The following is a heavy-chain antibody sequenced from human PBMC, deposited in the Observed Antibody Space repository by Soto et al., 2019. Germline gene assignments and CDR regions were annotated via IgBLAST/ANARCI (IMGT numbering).Heavy chain of an antibody. CDR3: TTSTYRYCSGGGCYGGFDY. Sequence: GGSLTLSCAASGFTFSNAWMSWVRQAPGKGLEWVGRIKSKTDGGTADYAAPVKGRFTISRDDSKNTLYLQMNSLKTEDTAVYYCTTSTYRYCSGGGCYGGFDYWGEGT. CDR1: GFTFSNAW. D-gene: IGHD2-15*01. J-gene: IGHJ4*02. CDR2: IKSKTDGGTA. V-gene: IGHV3-15*01.